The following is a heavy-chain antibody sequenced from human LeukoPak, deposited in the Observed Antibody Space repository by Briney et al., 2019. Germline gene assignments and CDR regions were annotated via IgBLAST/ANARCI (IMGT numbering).Heavy chain of an antibody. D-gene: IGHD2-15*01. V-gene: IGHV4-39*01. CDR1: GGSISSSSYY. CDR3: ASQWVVGYYFDY. Sequence: PSETLSLTCTVSGGSISSSSYYWGWIRQPPGKGLEWIGSIYYSGSTYYNPSLKSRVTISIDTSKNQFSLKLSSVTAADTAVYYCASQWVVGYYFDYRGQGTLVTVSS. CDR2: IYYSGST. J-gene: IGHJ4*02.